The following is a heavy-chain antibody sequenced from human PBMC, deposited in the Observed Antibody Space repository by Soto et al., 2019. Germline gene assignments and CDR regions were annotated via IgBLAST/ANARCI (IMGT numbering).Heavy chain of an antibody. CDR3: AAFDPGPMGFDP. D-gene: IGHD3-9*01. J-gene: IGHJ5*02. CDR1: GFTFSSSA. V-gene: IGHV1-58*01. Sequence: SVKVSCKASGFTFSSSAVQWVRQARGQRLEWIGKIVVGSGNTNYAQKFQERVTITRDMSTSTAYMELSSLRSEDTAFYYCAAFDPGPMGFDPWGQGTLVTV. CDR2: IVVGSGNT.